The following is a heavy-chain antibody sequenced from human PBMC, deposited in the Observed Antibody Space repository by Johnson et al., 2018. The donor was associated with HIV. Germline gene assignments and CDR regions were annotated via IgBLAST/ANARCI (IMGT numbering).Heavy chain of an antibody. CDR1: GFTFSYAW. Sequence: VQLVESGGGVVQPGRSLRLSCVASGFTFSYAWMNWVRQAPGKGLEWVGRIKSKTAGGTTDYAAPVAGRFTISRDGSKNTLYLQMHSLKNEDTAIYYCTTGLYWNDAFDIWGQGTMVTVSS. J-gene: IGHJ3*02. CDR2: IKSKTAGGTT. CDR3: TTGLYWNDAFDI. V-gene: IGHV3-15*01. D-gene: IGHD1-1*01.